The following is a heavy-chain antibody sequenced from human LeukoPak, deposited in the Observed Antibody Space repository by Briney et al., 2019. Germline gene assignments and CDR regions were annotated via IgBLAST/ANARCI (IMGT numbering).Heavy chain of an antibody. CDR2: INHSGST. D-gene: IGHD6-13*01. CDR1: GGSFSGYY. V-gene: IGHV4-34*01. CDR3: ARRTSRFIAAAGGYYFGY. Sequence: SESLSLTCAVYGGSFSGYYWSWIRQPPGKGLEWIGEINHSGSTNYNPCLKSRVTISVDTSKNQFSLKLSSVTAADTAVYYCARRTSRFIAAAGGYYFGYWGQGTLVTVSS. J-gene: IGHJ4*02.